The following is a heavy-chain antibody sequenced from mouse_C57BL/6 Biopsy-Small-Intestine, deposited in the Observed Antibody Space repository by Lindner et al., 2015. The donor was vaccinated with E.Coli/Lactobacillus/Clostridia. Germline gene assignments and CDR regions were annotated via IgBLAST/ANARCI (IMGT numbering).Heavy chain of an antibody. CDR3: ARGGNSLAWFAY. CDR1: DYTFTSQW. D-gene: IGHD2-1*01. Sequence: VQLQESGPELVRPGASLKISCKAPDYTFTSQWIQWVRQRPGQGLEWIGEIFPGTGGTYYNEKFKDKATLTVDTSSSTAYMQLSSLTSEDSSVYFCARGGNSLAWFAYWGQGTLVTVSA. CDR2: IFPGTGGT. J-gene: IGHJ3*01. V-gene: IGHV1-56*01.